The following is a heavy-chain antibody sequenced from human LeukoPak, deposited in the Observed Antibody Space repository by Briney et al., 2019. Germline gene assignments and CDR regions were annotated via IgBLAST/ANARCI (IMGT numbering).Heavy chain of an antibody. D-gene: IGHD6-19*01. Sequence: GGSLRLSCAASGFTFNNHCIYWVRQAPGKGLEWVSRINTDGSSTTYADSVKGRFTISRDNAYNTLYLQMNSLRADDTAVYFCARALAVAASGPLDIWGEGTMVTVSS. J-gene: IGHJ3*02. CDR1: GFTFNNHC. V-gene: IGHV3-74*03. CDR3: ARALAVAASGPLDI. CDR2: INTDGSST.